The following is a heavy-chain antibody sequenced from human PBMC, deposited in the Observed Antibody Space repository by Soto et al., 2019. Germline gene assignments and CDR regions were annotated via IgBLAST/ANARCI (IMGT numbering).Heavy chain of an antibody. CDR1: GFTFSDHY. CDR3: VRVSSGYYFDY. CDR2: SRNKAKSYTS. V-gene: IGHV3-72*01. D-gene: IGHD3-22*01. Sequence: GGSLRLSCATSGFTFSDHYLDWVRQAPGRGLEWIGRSRNKAKSYTSEYAASVKGRFTVSRDKSENSLYMQMDSLKTEDTAVYYCVRVSSGYYFDYWGQGTLVTVSS. J-gene: IGHJ4*02.